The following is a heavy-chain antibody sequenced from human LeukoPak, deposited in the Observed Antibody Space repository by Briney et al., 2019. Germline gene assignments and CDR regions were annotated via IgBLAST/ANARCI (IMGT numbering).Heavy chain of an antibody. Sequence: SETLSLTCTVSGGSISSYYWSWIRQPPGKGLEWIGYIYYSGSTNYNPSLKSGVTISVDTSKNQFSLKLSSVTAADTAVYYCARSHSVWTSFDYWGQGTLVTVSS. CDR3: ARSHSVWTSFDY. D-gene: IGHD3/OR15-3a*01. J-gene: IGHJ4*02. V-gene: IGHV4-59*01. CDR2: IYYSGST. CDR1: GGSISSYY.